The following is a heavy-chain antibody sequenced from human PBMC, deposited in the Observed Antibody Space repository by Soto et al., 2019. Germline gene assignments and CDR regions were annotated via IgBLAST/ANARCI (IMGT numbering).Heavy chain of an antibody. CDR1: GGSISSSSYY. CDR3: PSRNWFSFDY. Sequence: QLQLQESGPGLVKPSETLSLTCTVSGGSISSSSYYWGWIRQPPGKGLEWIGSISSSGSTYYKPSLXGXAXRXXDTSKHQSSIKLTSVTAADPAVYYSPSRNWFSFDYWGQGTLVTVSS. D-gene: IGHD3-9*01. CDR2: ISSSGST. V-gene: IGHV4-39*01. J-gene: IGHJ4*02.